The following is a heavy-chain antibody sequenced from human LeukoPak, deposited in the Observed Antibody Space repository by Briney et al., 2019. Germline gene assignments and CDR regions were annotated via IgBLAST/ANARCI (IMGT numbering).Heavy chain of an antibody. D-gene: IGHD3-3*01. CDR2: ISSSSSYI. CDR1: GFMFSGYS. Sequence: GSLRLSCAASGFMFSGYSMNWVRQAPGKGLEWVSSISSSSSYIYYADSVKGRFTISRDNAKDSLYLQMNSLRAEDTAVYYCARDPNYDFWSGYYVAYFDYWGQGTLVTVSS. CDR3: ARDPNYDFWSGYYVAYFDY. V-gene: IGHV3-21*01. J-gene: IGHJ4*02.